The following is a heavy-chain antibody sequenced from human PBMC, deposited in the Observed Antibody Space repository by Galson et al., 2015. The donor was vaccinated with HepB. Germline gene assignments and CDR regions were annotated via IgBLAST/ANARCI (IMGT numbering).Heavy chain of an antibody. D-gene: IGHD2-2*01. V-gene: IGHV1-2*06. CDR3: ARDLLVVVPAAYTDNYYYGMDV. J-gene: IGHJ6*02. CDR1: GYTFTGYY. CDR2: INPNSGGT. Sequence: SVKVSCKASGYTFTGYYMHWVRQAPGQGLEWMGRINPNSGGTNYAQKFQGRVTMTRDTSISTAYMELSRLRSDDTAVYYCARDLLVVVPAAYTDNYYYGMDVWGQGTTVTVSS.